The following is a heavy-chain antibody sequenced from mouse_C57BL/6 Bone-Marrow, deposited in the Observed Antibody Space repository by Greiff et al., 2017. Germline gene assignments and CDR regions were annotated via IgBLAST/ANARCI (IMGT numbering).Heavy chain of an antibody. CDR1: GYTFTSYW. D-gene: IGHD4-1*01. CDR2: IDPSDSYT. J-gene: IGHJ3*01. V-gene: IGHV1-59*01. Sequence: QVQLQQPGAELVRPGTSVKLSCKASGYTFTSYWMHWVKQRPGQGLEWIGVIDPSDSYTNYNQKFKGNATLTVDTSSSTAYMQLSSLTSEDSAVYYCATNWERFAYWGQGTLVTVSA. CDR3: ATNWERFAY.